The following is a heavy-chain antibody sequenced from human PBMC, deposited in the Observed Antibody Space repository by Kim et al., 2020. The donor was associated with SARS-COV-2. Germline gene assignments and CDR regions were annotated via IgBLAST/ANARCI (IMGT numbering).Heavy chain of an antibody. CDR1: GFTFSSYA. V-gene: IGHV3-30-3*01. J-gene: IGHJ6*02. CDR3: VRGWGELHYYSYGMDV. CDR2: ISYDGSNK. Sequence: GGSLRLSCAASGFTFSSYAMHWVRQAPGKGLEWVAVISYDGSNKYYADSVKGRFIISRDNSKNTLYLQVNSLRAEDTAVYYCVRGWGELHYYSYGMDVWGQGTTVTVSS. D-gene: IGHD1-7*01.